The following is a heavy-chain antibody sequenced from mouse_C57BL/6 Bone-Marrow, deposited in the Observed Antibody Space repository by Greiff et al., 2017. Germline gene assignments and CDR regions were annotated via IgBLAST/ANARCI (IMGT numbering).Heavy chain of an antibody. CDR1: GYTFTDYE. Sequence: QVQLQQSGAELVRPGASVTLSCKASGYTFTDYEMHWVKQTPVHGLEWLGAIYPETGGTAYNQKFKGKAILTADKSSSTAYMEIRSLTSAYSAVYYCTRGGIYDGDYSYAMDYWGQGTSVTVSS. CDR2: IYPETGGT. V-gene: IGHV1-15*01. J-gene: IGHJ4*01. D-gene: IGHD2-3*01. CDR3: TRGGIYDGDYSYAMDY.